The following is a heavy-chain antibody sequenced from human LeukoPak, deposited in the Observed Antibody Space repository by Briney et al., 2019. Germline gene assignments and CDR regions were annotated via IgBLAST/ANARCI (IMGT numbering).Heavy chain of an antibody. Sequence: PGGSLRLSCAASGFTFSSYWMHWVRQAPGKGLVWVSRINSDGSSTSYADSVKGRFTISRDNAKNTLYLQMNSLRAEDTAVYYCARFPNQRLLRPAWGQGTLVTVSS. CDR1: GFTFSSYW. J-gene: IGHJ5*02. V-gene: IGHV3-74*01. CDR2: INSDGSST. D-gene: IGHD3-22*01. CDR3: ARFPNQRLLRPA.